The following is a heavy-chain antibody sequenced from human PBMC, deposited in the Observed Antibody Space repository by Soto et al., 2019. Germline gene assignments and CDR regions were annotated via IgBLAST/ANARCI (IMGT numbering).Heavy chain of an antibody. V-gene: IGHV3-7*03. J-gene: IGHJ4*02. CDR2: INEDASKK. Sequence: EVQLVESGGDLVHPGGSLRLSCTASGFTFSSYWMTWVRQAPGKGLEWVANINEDASKKYYVDCVKGRFTISRDNAKGSLVLQMNSLTAEDAAVYYCAREGDASYWGQGTLVTVSS. CDR1: GFTFSSYW. D-gene: IGHD3-16*01. CDR3: AREGDASY.